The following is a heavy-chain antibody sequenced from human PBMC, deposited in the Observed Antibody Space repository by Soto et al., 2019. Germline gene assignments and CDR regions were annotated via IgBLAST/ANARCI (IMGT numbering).Heavy chain of an antibody. J-gene: IGHJ4*02. Sequence: QVQLQESGPGLVKPSETLSLTCTVSGGSISPYYWSWIRQPPGKGLEWIGYIYYSGSTSYNPSLKRRATIAVDTSKNQCSLNLSSMTATDTAVYYCARRGDWGSDEFDYWGQGTLVTVSS. CDR2: IYYSGST. CDR3: ARRGDWGSDEFDY. CDR1: GGSISPYY. D-gene: IGHD7-27*01. V-gene: IGHV4-59*08.